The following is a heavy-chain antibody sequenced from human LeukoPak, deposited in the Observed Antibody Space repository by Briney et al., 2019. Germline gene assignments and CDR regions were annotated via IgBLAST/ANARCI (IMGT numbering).Heavy chain of an antibody. Sequence: PGGSLRLSCAASGFTFSSYAMSWVRQAPGKGLEWVSAIRGSGGSTYYADSVKGRFTISRDNSKNTLYLQMNSLRAEDTAVYYCAKCSGGSYDNWFDPWGQGTLVTVSS. CDR2: IRGSGGST. CDR1: GFTFSSYA. V-gene: IGHV3-23*01. CDR3: AKCSGGSYDNWFDP. D-gene: IGHD2-15*01. J-gene: IGHJ5*02.